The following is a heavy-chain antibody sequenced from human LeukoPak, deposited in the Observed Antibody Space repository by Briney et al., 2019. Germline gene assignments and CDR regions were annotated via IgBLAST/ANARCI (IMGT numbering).Heavy chain of an antibody. J-gene: IGHJ4*02. CDR3: ARHVRIYYGSGTLLEDYFDY. CDR1: GGSFSGYY. CDR2: INHSGST. Sequence: SETMSLTCAVYGGSFSGYYWSWIRQPPGKGLEWSGEINHSGSTNYNPSLKSRVTISVDTSKNQFSLKLSSVTAADTAVYYCARHVRIYYGSGTLLEDYFDYWGQGTLVTVSS. D-gene: IGHD3-10*01. V-gene: IGHV4-34*01.